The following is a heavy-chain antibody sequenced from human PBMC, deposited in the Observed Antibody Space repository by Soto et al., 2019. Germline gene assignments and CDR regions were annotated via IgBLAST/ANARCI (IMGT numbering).Heavy chain of an antibody. CDR2: INPSGGST. J-gene: IGHJ4*02. CDR1: GYTFTSYY. V-gene: IGHV1-46*01. CDR3: AREGSEYYDSSGYPSLNY. D-gene: IGHD3-22*01. Sequence: ASVKVSCKASGYTFTSYYMHWVRQAPGQGLEWMGIINPSGGSTSYAQKFQGRVTMTRDTSTSTVYMELSSLRSEDTAVYYCAREGSEYYDSSGYPSLNYWGQVTRVTVSS.